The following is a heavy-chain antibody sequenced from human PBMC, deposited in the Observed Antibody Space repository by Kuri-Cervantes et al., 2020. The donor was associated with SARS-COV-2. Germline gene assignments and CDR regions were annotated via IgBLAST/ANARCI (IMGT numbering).Heavy chain of an antibody. CDR2: ISGFNGNT. J-gene: IGHJ4*02. V-gene: IGHV1-18*01. CDR3: ARASSGYDLDIDY. Sequence: ASVKVSCKAYGYSFTTYTVSWVRQAPGQGLEWMGWISGFNGNTNYAQNFQGRLSLTTDTSTNTAYMELKSLRSDDAAVYYCARASSGYDLDIDYWGQGTLVTVSS. CDR1: GYSFTTYT. D-gene: IGHD5-12*01.